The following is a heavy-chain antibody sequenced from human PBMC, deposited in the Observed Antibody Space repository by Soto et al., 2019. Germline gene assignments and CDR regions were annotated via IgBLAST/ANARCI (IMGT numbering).Heavy chain of an antibody. CDR3: AKNPGYYYDSTGYHFDY. CDR2: ISYGGGTT. D-gene: IGHD3-22*01. CDR1: GFALSSYS. J-gene: IGHJ4*02. V-gene: IGHV3-23*01. Sequence: GGSLRLSCAASGFALSSYSIGWVRQAPGKGLEWVSAISYGGGTTYYADSVKGRFTISRDNSKNTLYLQMNSLRAEDTAVYYCAKNPGYYYDSTGYHFDYWGQGTLVTVSS.